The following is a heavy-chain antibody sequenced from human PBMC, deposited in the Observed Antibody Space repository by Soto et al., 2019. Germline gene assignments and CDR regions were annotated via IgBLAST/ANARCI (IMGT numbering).Heavy chain of an antibody. CDR3: ARDQWDYDILTGYHGWFDP. V-gene: IGHV1-58*01. J-gene: IGHJ5*02. Sequence: SVKVSCKASGFTFTSSAVQWVRQARGQRLEWIGWIVVGSGNTNYAQKFQERVTITRDMSTSTAYMELSSLRSEDTAVYYCARDQWDYDILTGYHGWFDPWGQGTLVTVSS. CDR1: GFTFTSSA. CDR2: IVVGSGNT. D-gene: IGHD3-9*01.